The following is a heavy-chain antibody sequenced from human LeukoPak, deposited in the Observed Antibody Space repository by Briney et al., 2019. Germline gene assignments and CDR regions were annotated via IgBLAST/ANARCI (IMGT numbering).Heavy chain of an antibody. D-gene: IGHD3-3*01. V-gene: IGHV4-34*01. CDR3: ARERYYDFWSAPIADY. CDR1: GGSFSGYY. Sequence: SETLSLTCAVYGGSFSGYYWSWIRQPPGKGLEWIGEINHSGSTNYNPSLKSRVTISVDASKNQFSLKLSSVTAADTAVYYCARERYYDFWSAPIADYWGQGTLVTVSS. CDR2: INHSGST. J-gene: IGHJ4*02.